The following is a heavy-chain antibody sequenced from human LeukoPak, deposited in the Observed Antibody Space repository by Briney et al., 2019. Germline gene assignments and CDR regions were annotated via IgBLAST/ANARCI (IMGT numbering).Heavy chain of an antibody. J-gene: IGHJ5*02. CDR3: ARKRPRGIAAAGTFDP. CDR1: GGSFSGYY. D-gene: IGHD6-13*01. CDR2: INHSGST. V-gene: IGHV4-34*01. Sequence: PSETLSLTCAVYGGSFSGYYWSWIRQPPGKGLEWIGEINHSGSTNYNPSLKSRVTISVDTSKNQFSLKLSSVTAADTAVYYCARKRPRGIAAAGTFDPWGQGTLVTVSS.